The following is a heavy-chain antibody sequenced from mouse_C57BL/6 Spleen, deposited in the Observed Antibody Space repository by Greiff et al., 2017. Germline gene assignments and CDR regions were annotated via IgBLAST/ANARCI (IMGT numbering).Heavy chain of an antibody. CDR2: INPNYGTT. J-gene: IGHJ3*01. Sequence: VQLQQSGPELVKPGASVKISCKASGYSFTDYNMNWVKQSNGKSLEWIGVINPNYGTTSYNQKFKGKATLTVHQSSSTAYMQLNSLTSDDSAVYYCARGGYGSNYCWFAYWGQGTLVTVSA. CDR3: ARGGYGSNYCWFAY. V-gene: IGHV1-39*01. CDR1: GYSFTDYN. D-gene: IGHD2-5*01.